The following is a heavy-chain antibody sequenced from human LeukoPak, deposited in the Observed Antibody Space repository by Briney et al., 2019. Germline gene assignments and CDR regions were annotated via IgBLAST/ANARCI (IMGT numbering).Heavy chain of an antibody. J-gene: IGHJ5*02. CDR3: ATVTYGDYAYNWFDP. CDR1: GYSISGGYY. D-gene: IGHD4-17*01. V-gene: IGHV4-34*12. CDR2: IIDMVST. Sequence: SEALCVTRALSGYSISGGYYWSWIRRPPGRGREWFGEIIDMVSTNYNPSPKSRVTISVDTSKNPFSLKLSSVTAADTAVYYCATVTYGDYAYNWFDPSGQGTLVTVSS.